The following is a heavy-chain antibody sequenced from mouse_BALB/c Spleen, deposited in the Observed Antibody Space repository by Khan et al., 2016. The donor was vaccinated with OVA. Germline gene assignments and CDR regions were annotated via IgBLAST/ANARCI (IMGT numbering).Heavy chain of an antibody. D-gene: IGHD2-4*01. Sequence: QVQLKQSGPGLAAPSQSLSITCTISGFSLTTYGVHWVRQPPGKGLEWLAVIWSDGNTNYNSAIKSRLTITKDNSQSQVFLKMNSLQTDDTAIYVCARQPYYHYNILDYWGQGTSVTVSS. CDR2: IWSDGNT. J-gene: IGHJ4*01. CDR3: ARQPYYHYNILDY. V-gene: IGHV2-6-1*01. CDR1: GFSLTTYG.